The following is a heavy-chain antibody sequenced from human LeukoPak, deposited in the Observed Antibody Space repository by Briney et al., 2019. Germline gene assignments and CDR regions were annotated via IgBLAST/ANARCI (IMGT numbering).Heavy chain of an antibody. CDR2: ISSSSSYI. CDR3: ASLSASFAFDI. CDR1: GFTFSSYS. D-gene: IGHD3-16*02. V-gene: IGHV3-21*01. J-gene: IGHJ3*02. Sequence: GGSLRLSCAASGFTFSSYSMNWVRQAPGKGLEWVSSISSSSSYIYYADSVKGRFTISRDNAKNSLYLQMNRLRAEDTAVYYCASLSASFAFDIWGKGTMVTVSS.